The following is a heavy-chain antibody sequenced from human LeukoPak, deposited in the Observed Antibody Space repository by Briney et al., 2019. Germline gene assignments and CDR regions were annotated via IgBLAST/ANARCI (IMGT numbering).Heavy chain of an antibody. J-gene: IGHJ6*03. CDR2: IYSGGST. V-gene: IGHV3-53*01. Sequence: PGGSLRLSCAASGFTFSSNYMSWVRQAPGKGLEWVSVIYSGGSTYYADSVKGRFTISRDNSKNTLYLQMNSLRAEDTAVYYCARVYSSGWFYYYYYMDVWGKGTTVTVSS. D-gene: IGHD6-19*01. CDR3: ARVYSSGWFYYYYYMDV. CDR1: GFTFSSNY.